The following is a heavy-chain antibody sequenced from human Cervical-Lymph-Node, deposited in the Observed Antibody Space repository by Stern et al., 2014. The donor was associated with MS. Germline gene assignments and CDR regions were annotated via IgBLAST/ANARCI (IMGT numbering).Heavy chain of an antibody. J-gene: IGHJ6*02. CDR2: INPNSDDA. D-gene: IGHD3-10*02. Sequence: VQLVQSGAEVKKPGASVKVSCKASGYTFTDYYMHWVRQAPGQGLEWMGRINPNSDDAKYAQKFQGRVTMTRDTSISTAYMELSRLKSDDTGVYYCARDAMLVEEGLDVWGQGTTVTVS. CDR1: GYTFTDYY. CDR3: ARDAMLVEEGLDV. V-gene: IGHV1-2*05.